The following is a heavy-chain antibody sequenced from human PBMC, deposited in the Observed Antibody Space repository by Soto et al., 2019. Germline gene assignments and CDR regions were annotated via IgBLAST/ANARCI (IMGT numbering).Heavy chain of an antibody. V-gene: IGHV4-39*01. CDR1: GNSISGTSSF. D-gene: IGHD4-4*01. CDR3: TRRVRSTGLLDY. J-gene: IGHJ4*02. CDR2: VYYTGST. Sequence: QLQLRESGPGLVKPSETLSLTCTVSGNSISGTSSFWAWIRQPPGKSLEWIGSVYYTGSTYYNSPLKSRVSTSIDTSKDQFSLSLNSVTAADTAVYYCTRRVRSTGLLDYWGQGALVTVPS.